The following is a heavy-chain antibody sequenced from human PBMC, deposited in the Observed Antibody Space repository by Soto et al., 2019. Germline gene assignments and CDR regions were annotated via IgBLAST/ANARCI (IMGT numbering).Heavy chain of an antibody. CDR2: IIPIFGTA. Sequence: QVQLVQSGAEVKKPGSSVKVSCKASGGTFSSYAISWVRQAPGQGLEWMGGIIPIFGTANYAQKFQGRVTITADKSTSTAYMELSSLRSEDTAVYYCARDGSVRGVTSYYYYGMDVWGQGTTVTVSS. CDR1: GGTFSSYA. CDR3: ARDGSVRGVTSYYYYGMDV. V-gene: IGHV1-69*06. J-gene: IGHJ6*02. D-gene: IGHD3-10*01.